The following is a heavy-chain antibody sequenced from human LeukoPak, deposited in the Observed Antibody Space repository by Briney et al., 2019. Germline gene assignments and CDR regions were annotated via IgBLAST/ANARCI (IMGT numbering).Heavy chain of an antibody. CDR2: ISTSGSAI. J-gene: IGHJ4*02. D-gene: IGHD3-10*01. Sequence: GGSLRLSCAASGFTFNSYEMNWVRQAPGKGLEWVSYISTSGSAIYYADSVMGRFTISRDNAKNALYLQMNSLGAEDTAVYYCARDSNYYGSGVDYWGQGTLVTISS. CDR3: ARDSNYYGSGVDY. CDR1: GFTFNSYE. V-gene: IGHV3-48*03.